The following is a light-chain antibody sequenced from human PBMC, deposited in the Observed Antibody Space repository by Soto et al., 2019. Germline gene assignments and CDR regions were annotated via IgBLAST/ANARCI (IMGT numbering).Light chain of an antibody. J-gene: IGKJ1*01. V-gene: IGKV3-20*01. CDR1: QSVRSSY. Sequence: EIVLTQSPGTLSLSPGERATLSCRASQSVRSSYLAWYQQKLGQAPRLLIYGVSNRATGIPDRFSGSRSGRDFTLTISSLESEDFAVYYCHQYGTSPRTFGQGTKVEIK. CDR3: HQYGTSPRT. CDR2: GVS.